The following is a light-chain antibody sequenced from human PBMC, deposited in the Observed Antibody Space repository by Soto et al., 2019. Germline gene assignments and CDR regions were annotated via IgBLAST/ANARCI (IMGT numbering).Light chain of an antibody. CDR3: SPYTSSSTHV. V-gene: IGLV2-14*01. Sequence: QSALTQPASVSGSPGQSITISCTGTSSDVGGYNYVSWYQQHPGKAPKLMIYEVSNRPSGVSNRFSGSKSGNTASLTISGFQAEDEADYYCSPYTSSSTHVFGTGTKVTVL. J-gene: IGLJ1*01. CDR1: SSDVGGYNY. CDR2: EVS.